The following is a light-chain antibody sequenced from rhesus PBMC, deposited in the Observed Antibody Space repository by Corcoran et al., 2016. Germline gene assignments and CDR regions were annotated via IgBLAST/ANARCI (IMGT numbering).Light chain of an antibody. CDR2: DVS. Sequence: QSALTQPPSLSKSLGQSVTISCTGTSSDIGTYNDVSWYQQHPDTVPRLLIYDVSKRPSGVSDRFSGSKSGNAASLTISGLQAEDEADYYCSSYSSGNIFVFGVGTRLTVL. CDR1: SSDIGTYND. CDR3: SSYSSGNIFV. V-gene: IGLV2S9*01. J-gene: IGLJ1*01.